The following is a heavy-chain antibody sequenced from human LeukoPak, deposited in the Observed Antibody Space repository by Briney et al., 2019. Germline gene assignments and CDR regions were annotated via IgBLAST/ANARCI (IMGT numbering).Heavy chain of an antibody. D-gene: IGHD4-17*01. CDR3: ASGPVTTGMDV. V-gene: IGHV3-53*01. Sequence: PGGSLRLSCAASGFTVSSNYMSWVRQAPGKGLEWVSVIYSGGSTYYADSVKGRLTISRDNSKNTLYLQMNSLRAEDTAVYYCASGPVTTGMDVWGQGTTVTVSS. CDR2: IYSGGST. CDR1: GFTVSSNY. J-gene: IGHJ6*02.